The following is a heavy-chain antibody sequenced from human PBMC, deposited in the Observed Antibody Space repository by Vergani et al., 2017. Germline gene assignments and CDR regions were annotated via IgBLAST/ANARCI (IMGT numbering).Heavy chain of an antibody. CDR3: ARSGYCAHGVCYMTYYYYMDV. J-gene: IGHJ6*03. Sequence: QVQLLESGGGVVQPGRSLRLSCAASGFTFSSYGMHWVRQAPGKGLEWVAVISYAGSNKYYADSVKGRFTISRDNSKNTLYLQMTNLRAADTAVYYCARSGYCAHGVCYMTYYYYMDVWGKGTAVTVSS. V-gene: IGHV3-30*03. CDR1: GFTFSSYG. CDR2: ISYAGSNK. D-gene: IGHD2-8*01.